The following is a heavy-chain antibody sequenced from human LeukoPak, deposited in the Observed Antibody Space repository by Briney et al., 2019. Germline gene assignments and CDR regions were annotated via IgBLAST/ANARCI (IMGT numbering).Heavy chain of an antibody. J-gene: IGHJ6*03. CDR1: GFSFSTYS. CDR3: ARDHNYYGSGSSHCYYYYMDV. V-gene: IGHV3-48*01. D-gene: IGHD3-10*01. Sequence: GGSLRLSCAASGFSFSTYSMHWGRQAPGKGLEWVSYISSSSGLIYYADSVKGRFTISRDNAKNSLSLQMNSLRAEDTAVYYCARDHNYYGSGSSHCYYYYMDVWGKGTTVTVSS. CDR2: ISSSSGLI.